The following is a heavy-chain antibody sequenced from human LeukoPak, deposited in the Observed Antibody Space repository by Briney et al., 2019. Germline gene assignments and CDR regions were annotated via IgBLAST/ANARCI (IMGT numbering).Heavy chain of an antibody. J-gene: IGHJ6*03. V-gene: IGHV4-4*07. CDR1: GGSISSYY. CDR3: ARDTTMTPPLYYMDV. Sequence: PSETLSLTCTVSGGSISSYYWSWIRQPAGKGLEWIGRIYTSGSTNYNPSLKSRVTMSVDTSKNQFSLKLSSVTAADTAVYYCARDTTMTPPLYYMDVWGKGTTVTVSS. CDR2: IYTSGST. D-gene: IGHD3-22*01.